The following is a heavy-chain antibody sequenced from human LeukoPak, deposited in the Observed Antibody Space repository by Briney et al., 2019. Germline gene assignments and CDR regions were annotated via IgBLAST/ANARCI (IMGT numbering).Heavy chain of an antibody. CDR2: IIPIFGTA. CDR1: GYTFTSYG. CDR3: AKVLWFGEAYYHYGMDV. V-gene: IGHV1-69*05. Sequence: GASVKVSCKASGYTFTSYGISWVRQAPGQGLEWMGGIIPIFGTATYAQKFQGRVTITTDESTSTAYMELSSLRSEDTAIYYCAKVLWFGEAYYHYGMDVWGQGTTVTVSS. J-gene: IGHJ6*02. D-gene: IGHD3-10*01.